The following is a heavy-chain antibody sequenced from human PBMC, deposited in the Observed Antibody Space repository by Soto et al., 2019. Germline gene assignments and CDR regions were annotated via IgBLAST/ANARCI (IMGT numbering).Heavy chain of an antibody. CDR2: ISADGTNT. J-gene: IGHJ5*02. CDR3: FDP. Sequence: QIQLVESGGDVVQPGRALRLSCTASGYTFGCFGMHWGRQAPGKGLEWVAFISADGTNTYYAGSVRGRFTLSRDNSMRTAYLQMNTLRDADTGLSFDFDPWSRGTLVTVSP. CDR1: GYTFGCFG. V-gene: IGHV3-30*03.